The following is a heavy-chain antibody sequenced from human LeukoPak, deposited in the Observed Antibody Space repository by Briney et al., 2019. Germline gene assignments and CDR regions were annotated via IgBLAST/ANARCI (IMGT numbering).Heavy chain of an antibody. CDR2: IYYSGST. D-gene: IGHD4-11*01. Sequence: SQTLSLTCTVSGGSISSGDYYWSWIRQPPGKGLEWIGYIYYSGSTYYNPSLKSRVTISVDTSKNQFSLKLSSVTAADTAVYYWAREATTVTPGYFDYWGQGTLVTVSS. CDR1: GGSISSGDYY. J-gene: IGHJ4*02. V-gene: IGHV4-30-4*08. CDR3: AREATTVTPGYFDY.